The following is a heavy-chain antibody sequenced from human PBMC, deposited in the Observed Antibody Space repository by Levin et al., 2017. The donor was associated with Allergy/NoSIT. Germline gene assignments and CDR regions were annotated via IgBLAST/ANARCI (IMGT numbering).Heavy chain of an antibody. D-gene: IGHD6-13*01. V-gene: IGHV3-30*18. Sequence: GGSLRLSCAASGFTFSSYGMHWVRQAPGKGLEWVAVISYDGSNKYYADSVKGRFTISRDNSKNTLYLQMNSLRAEDTAVYYCAKPPAAGGWILDYWGQGTLVTVSS. CDR3: AKPPAAGGWILDY. CDR1: GFTFSSYG. CDR2: ISYDGSNK. J-gene: IGHJ4*02.